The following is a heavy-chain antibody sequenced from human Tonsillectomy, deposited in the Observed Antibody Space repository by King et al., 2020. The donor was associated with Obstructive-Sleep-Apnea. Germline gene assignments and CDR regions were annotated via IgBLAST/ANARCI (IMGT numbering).Heavy chain of an antibody. CDR1: GFTFSTYT. CDR3: ARSGYYMNDAFDI. Sequence: QVQLVESGGGVVQPERSLRLSCAASGFTFSTYTMHWVRQAPGKGLEWLAVISHDGSNKYYADSVKGRFTISRDNSKNTLFLQMNSLRAEDTAVYYCARSGYYMNDAFDIWGQGTMVTVSS. CDR2: ISHDGSNK. V-gene: IGHV3-30*04. J-gene: IGHJ3*02. D-gene: IGHD3-3*01.